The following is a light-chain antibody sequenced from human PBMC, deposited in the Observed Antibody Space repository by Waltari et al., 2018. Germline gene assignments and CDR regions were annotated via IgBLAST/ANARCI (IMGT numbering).Light chain of an antibody. CDR3: AAWDDSLNGRV. CDR1: RTNIENNA. J-gene: IGLJ3*02. CDR2: HDD. Sequence: QSVLTQPPSVSGAPRQRVTISCSGSRTNIENNAVSWYQQVPGKAPKLLIYHDDLLPSGVSDRFSASKSGTSASLAISRLQSEDEADYYCAAWDDSLNGRVFGGGTKLTVL. V-gene: IGLV1-36*01.